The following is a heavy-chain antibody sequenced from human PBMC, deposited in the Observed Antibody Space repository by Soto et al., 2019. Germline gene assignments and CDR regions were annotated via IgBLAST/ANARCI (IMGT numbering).Heavy chain of an antibody. J-gene: IGHJ4*02. CDR1: GYIFTSYV. CDR3: ARDLRRDNIGYFAY. Sequence: GASVKVSCKASGYIFTSYVMHWVRQAPGQRLEWMGWIDPVNGNTKYSQKMQGRVTITRDTSASTAYMELSSLRSEDTAVYYCARDLRRDNIGYFAYWGQGPLVTVSS. D-gene: IGHD3-22*01. V-gene: IGHV1-3*01. CDR2: IDPVNGNT.